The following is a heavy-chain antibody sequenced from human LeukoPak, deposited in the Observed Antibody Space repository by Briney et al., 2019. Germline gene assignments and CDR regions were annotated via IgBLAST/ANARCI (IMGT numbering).Heavy chain of an antibody. CDR3: ARVERSALDY. V-gene: IGHV3-48*03. D-gene: IGHD3-10*01. CDR1: GFTFSSYE. CDR2: ISSSGSTK. J-gene: IGHJ4*02. Sequence: PGGSLRLSCAASGFTFSSYEMNWVRQAPGKGLEWVSYISSSGSTKYYADSVKGRFTISRDNAKKSLNLQMNSLRVEDTAVYYCARVERSALDYWGQGTLVTVSS.